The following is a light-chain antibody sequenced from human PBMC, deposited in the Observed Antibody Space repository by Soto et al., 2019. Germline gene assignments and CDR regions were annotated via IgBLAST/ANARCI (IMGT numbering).Light chain of an antibody. CDR3: QAWDSSIVV. CDR1: KLGDKY. Sequence: SSELTQPPSVSVSPGQTASITCSGDKLGDKYACWYQQKPGRSPVVVIYQDSKRPSGIPERFSGSNSGNTATLTISGTQAMDEADYYCQAWDSSIVVFDGGTKLTVL. CDR2: QDS. J-gene: IGLJ2*01. V-gene: IGLV3-1*01.